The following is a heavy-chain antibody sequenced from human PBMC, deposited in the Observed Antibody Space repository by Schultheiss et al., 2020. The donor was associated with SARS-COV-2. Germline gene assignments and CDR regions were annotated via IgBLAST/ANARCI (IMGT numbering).Heavy chain of an antibody. V-gene: IGHV4-59*10. J-gene: IGHJ4*02. Sequence: SETLSLTCAVYGGSFSGYYWSWIRQPAGKGLEWIGRIYTSGSTNYNPSLKSRVTMSVDTSKNQFSLKLSSVTAADTAVYYCARGAGSYYILDYWGQGTLVTVSS. CDR3: ARGAGSYYILDY. D-gene: IGHD1-26*01. CDR1: GGSFSGYY. CDR2: IYTSGST.